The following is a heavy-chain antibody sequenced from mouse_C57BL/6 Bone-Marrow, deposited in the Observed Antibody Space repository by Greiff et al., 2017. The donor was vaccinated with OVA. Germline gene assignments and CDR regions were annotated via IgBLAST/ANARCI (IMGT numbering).Heavy chain of an antibody. Sequence: QVQLQQPGAELVKPGASVKLSCKASVYTFTSYWMHWVKQRPGQGLEWIGMIHPNSGSTNYNEKFKSKATLTVDKSSSTAYMQLSSLTSEDSAVYYCAREGFYYGSSYTWYFDVWGTGTTVTVSS. CDR3: AREGFYYGSSYTWYFDV. CDR2: IHPNSGST. D-gene: IGHD1-1*01. J-gene: IGHJ1*03. CDR1: VYTFTSYW. V-gene: IGHV1-64*01.